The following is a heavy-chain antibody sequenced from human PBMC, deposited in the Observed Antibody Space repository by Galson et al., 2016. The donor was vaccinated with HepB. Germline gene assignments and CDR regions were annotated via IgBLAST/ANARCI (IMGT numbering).Heavy chain of an antibody. V-gene: IGHV3-64*01. CDR2: VSSNGVST. J-gene: IGHJ5*02. D-gene: IGHD2-15*01. Sequence: SLRLSCAASGFRFSGHVMHWVRQAPGRGLEHVASVSSNGVSTLYGNSVKGRFTISRDNSKSTLLLEMDSLRPDDTAVYYCTKQVAEGGLGDTWGQGTVVTVSS. CDR1: GFRFSGHV. CDR3: TKQVAEGGLGDT.